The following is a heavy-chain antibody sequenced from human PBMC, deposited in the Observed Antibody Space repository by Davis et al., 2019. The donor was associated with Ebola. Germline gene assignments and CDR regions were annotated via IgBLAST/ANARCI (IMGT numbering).Heavy chain of an antibody. J-gene: IGHJ4*02. D-gene: IGHD2-15*01. CDR1: GFTFCSYS. CDR3: ARSLVVVVAALLDY. Sequence: GESLKISCVASGFTFCSYSMNWVRQAPGKGLEWVAYISSSSNHIYYADSVKGRFNISRDNDKNSIYLQMHSLRDEDTAVYLCARSLVVVVAALLDYWGQGTLVTVSS. V-gene: IGHV3-48*02. CDR2: ISSSSNHI.